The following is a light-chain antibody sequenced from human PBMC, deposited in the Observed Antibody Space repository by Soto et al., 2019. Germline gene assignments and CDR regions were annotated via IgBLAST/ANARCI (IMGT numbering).Light chain of an antibody. V-gene: IGLV1-44*01. CDR3: AAWNDGLFV. CDR2: GNS. CDR1: SSNFGKSI. J-gene: IGLJ1*01. Sequence: QSVLTQPPSASGTPGQSVTISCSGSSSNFGKSIVSWYQVLPGRAPKVLIYGNSQRPSGVPVRFSGSKSATSASLAISGLMSEDEADYYCAAWNDGLFVFVSGTKVTVL.